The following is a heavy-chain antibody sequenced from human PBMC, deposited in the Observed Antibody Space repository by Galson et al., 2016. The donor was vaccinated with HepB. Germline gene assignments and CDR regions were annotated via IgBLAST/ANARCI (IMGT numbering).Heavy chain of an antibody. J-gene: IGHJ4*02. V-gene: IGHV1-18*01. CDR2: ISAYNGNSNT. CDR1: GYTFGNYG. D-gene: IGHD2-15*01. CDR3: ARDFCSGGSCSPPLGY. Sequence: SVKVSCKASGYTFGNYGISWVRQAPGQGPEWMAWISAYNGNSNTDYAQKFQGRVSMTTDPSTSTAYMELTSLKADDTAVYYCARDFCSGGSCSPPLGYWGQGTLVTVSS.